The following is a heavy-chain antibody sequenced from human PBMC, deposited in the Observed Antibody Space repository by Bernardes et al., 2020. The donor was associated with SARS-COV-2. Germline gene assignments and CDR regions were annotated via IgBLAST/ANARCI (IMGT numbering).Heavy chain of an antibody. CDR3: ATMIRAIDY. CDR2: INPHSGVT. Sequence: ASVKVSCKASGYTFTGYYMHWVRQAPGQGLEWMGWINPHSGVTNFAQRFQGRVTMTTDTATRTAFMELRSLRSDDTAMYYCATMIRAIDYWGQGTLVTVSS. V-gene: IGHV1-2*02. J-gene: IGHJ4*02. D-gene: IGHD3-10*01. CDR1: GYTFTGYY.